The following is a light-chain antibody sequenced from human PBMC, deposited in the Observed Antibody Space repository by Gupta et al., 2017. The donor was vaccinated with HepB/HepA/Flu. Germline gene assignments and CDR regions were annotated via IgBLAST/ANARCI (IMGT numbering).Light chain of an antibody. V-gene: IGKV1-5*03. Sequence: DIQMTQSPSTLSASVGDRVTITCRASQSISSWLAWYQQKPGKAPKLLIYKASNLQSGVPSRFSGSGSGTEFTLTISSLQPDDVAAYYCQHYENYSRTFGQGTKLEIK. CDR2: KAS. CDR1: QSISSW. J-gene: IGKJ1*01. CDR3: QHYENYSRT.